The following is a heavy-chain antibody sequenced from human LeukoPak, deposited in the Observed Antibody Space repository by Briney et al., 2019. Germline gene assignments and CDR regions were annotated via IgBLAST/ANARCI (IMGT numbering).Heavy chain of an antibody. CDR1: GFTFSSYS. Sequence: GGSLRLSCAASGFTFSSYSMNWLRQAPGKGLKWGSSISSSSSYIYYADSGKGRFTISRDNAKNSLYLQMNSLRAEATAVYYCARERGGKRQLVFDYWGQGTLVTVSS. J-gene: IGHJ4*02. V-gene: IGHV3-21*01. CDR3: ARERGGKRQLVFDY. D-gene: IGHD6-13*01. CDR2: ISSSSSYI.